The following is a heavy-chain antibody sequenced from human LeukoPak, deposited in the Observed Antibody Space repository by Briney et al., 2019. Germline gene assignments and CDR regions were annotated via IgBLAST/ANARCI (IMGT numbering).Heavy chain of an antibody. Sequence: PSETLSLTCTVSGGSIGSSRYYWGWIRQPPGKGLEWIGSIYYTGNTYYNPSLKSRVTMSVDTSKNQFSLKLSSVTAADTAVFYCVRQHDSSGYFYSHFDYWGQGTLVTVSS. V-gene: IGHV4-39*01. J-gene: IGHJ4*02. CDR2: IYYTGNT. CDR1: GGSIGSSRYY. D-gene: IGHD3-22*01. CDR3: VRQHDSSGYFYSHFDY.